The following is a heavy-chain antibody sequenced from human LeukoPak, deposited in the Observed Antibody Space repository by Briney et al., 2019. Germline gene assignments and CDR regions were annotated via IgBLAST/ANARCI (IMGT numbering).Heavy chain of an antibody. V-gene: IGHV3-48*04. CDR3: ARDRGYSYY. D-gene: IGHD5-18*01. CDR1: AFTFRSFW. CDR2: ISSGGTTI. Sequence: GGSLRLSCAASAFTFRSFWMSWVRQAPGKGLEWVSYISSGGTTIYYADSVKGRFTISRDNAKDSLYLQMNSLRAEDTAVYYCARDRGYSYYWGQGTLVTVSS. J-gene: IGHJ4*02.